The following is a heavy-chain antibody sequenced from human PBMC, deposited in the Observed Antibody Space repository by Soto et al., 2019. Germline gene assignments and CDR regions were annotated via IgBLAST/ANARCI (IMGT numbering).Heavy chain of an antibody. CDR2: IASDGKDK. D-gene: IGHD6-13*01. Sequence: GSLRLSCSASGFTFSNYAIHWVRQAPGKGLEWVAVIASDGKDKRYADSVKGRFTISRDNSKNTVYLQMNSLRGEDTAVYYCAKDGAIAAADYFFDYWGQGSLVTVSS. V-gene: IGHV3-30*18. J-gene: IGHJ4*02. CDR1: GFTFSNYA. CDR3: AKDGAIAAADYFFDY.